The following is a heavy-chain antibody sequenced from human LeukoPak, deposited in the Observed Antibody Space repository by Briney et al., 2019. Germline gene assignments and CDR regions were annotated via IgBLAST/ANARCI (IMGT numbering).Heavy chain of an antibody. Sequence: PGGSLRLSCAASGFTFSSYAMHWVRQAPGKGLEWVAVISYDGSNKYYADSVKGRFTISRDNAKNTLYMQMNSLRVDDTAVYYCVREASGVSSSAFDVWGQGTMVTVSS. V-gene: IGHV3-30-3*01. CDR1: GFTFSSYA. CDR3: VREASGVSSSAFDV. J-gene: IGHJ3*01. CDR2: ISYDGSNK. D-gene: IGHD1-26*01.